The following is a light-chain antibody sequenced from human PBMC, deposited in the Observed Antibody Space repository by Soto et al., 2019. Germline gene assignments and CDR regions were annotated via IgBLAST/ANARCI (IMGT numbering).Light chain of an antibody. V-gene: IGKV1-39*01. CDR3: QQSYSTPWT. CDR1: QSISSY. Sequence: DIQMTQSPSSLSASGGDRVTITCRASQSISSYLNWYQQKPGEAPKLLIYAASSLQSGVPSRFSGSGSGTDFTLTINSLQPEDSATYYCQQSYSTPWTFGQGTKVEIK. CDR2: AAS. J-gene: IGKJ1*01.